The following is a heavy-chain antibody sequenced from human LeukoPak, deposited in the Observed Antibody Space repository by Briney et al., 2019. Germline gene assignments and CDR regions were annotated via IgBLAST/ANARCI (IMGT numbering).Heavy chain of an antibody. J-gene: IGHJ4*02. CDR3: AREQGWVPF. V-gene: IGHV4-59*01. CDR2: IYFSGST. Sequence: SETLSLTCTVSGGSISSYYWSWLRPPPGKGLEWIGYIYFSGSTKYSPSLKSRVTISADTSKKQFSLKVTSVAAADTAVYYCAREQGWVPFWGQGTLVTVSS. D-gene: IGHD1-26*01. CDR1: GGSISSYY.